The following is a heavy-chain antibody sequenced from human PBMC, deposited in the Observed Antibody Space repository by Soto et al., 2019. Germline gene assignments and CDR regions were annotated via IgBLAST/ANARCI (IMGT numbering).Heavy chain of an antibody. CDR1: AGTFSSYA. CDR2: IIPIFGTA. CDR3: ARDATSIAAADMTVGYNWFDP. Sequence: XSGQVSCKASAGTFSSYAINWVRQAPGQGLEWVGGIIPIFGTANYAQKFQGRVTITADESTSTAYMELSSLRSEDTAVYYCARDATSIAAADMTVGYNWFDPWGQGTLVTVSS. J-gene: IGHJ5*02. D-gene: IGHD6-13*01. V-gene: IGHV1-69*13.